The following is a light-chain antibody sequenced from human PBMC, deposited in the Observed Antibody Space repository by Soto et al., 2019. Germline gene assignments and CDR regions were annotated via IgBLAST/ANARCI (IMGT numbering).Light chain of an antibody. Sequence: QSGLTQPASVSGSPGQSITISCTGTSSDVGSYNLVSWYQQHPGKAPKLMIYEGSKRPSGVSNRFSGSKSGNTASLTISGLQAEDEADYYCCSYAGSPPYVFGTGTKLTVL. V-gene: IGLV2-23*01. J-gene: IGLJ1*01. CDR2: EGS. CDR1: SSDVGSYNL. CDR3: CSYAGSPPYV.